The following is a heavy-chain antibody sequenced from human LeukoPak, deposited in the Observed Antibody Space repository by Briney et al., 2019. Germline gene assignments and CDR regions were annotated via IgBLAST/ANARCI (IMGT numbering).Heavy chain of an antibody. CDR3: ARLRTSSSWYFDP. CDR1: GGSISSYS. V-gene: IGHV4-59*01. J-gene: IGHJ5*02. CDR2: IYYSGST. D-gene: IGHD6-13*01. Sequence: PSETLSLTCSVSGGSISSYSWSWIRQPPGKGLEWIGYIYYSGSTNYNPSLKRRVTQSVDTSKNQFSLKLSSVTAVDTAVYYCARLRTSSSWYFDPWGQGTLVTVSS.